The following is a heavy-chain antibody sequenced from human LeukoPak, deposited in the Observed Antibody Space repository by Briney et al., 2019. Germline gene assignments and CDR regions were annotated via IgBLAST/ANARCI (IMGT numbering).Heavy chain of an antibody. J-gene: IGHJ3*02. Sequence: GGSLRLSCAASGFTFSDYYMSWIRQAPGKGLEWVSVIYSGGSTYYADSVKGRFTISRDNSKNTLYLQMNSLRAEDTAVYYCTREYIGVAGGQWGALTFDIWGQGTMVAVSA. CDR1: GFTFSDYY. CDR3: TREYIGVAGGQWGALTFDI. V-gene: IGHV3-66*01. CDR2: IYSGGST. D-gene: IGHD6-13*01.